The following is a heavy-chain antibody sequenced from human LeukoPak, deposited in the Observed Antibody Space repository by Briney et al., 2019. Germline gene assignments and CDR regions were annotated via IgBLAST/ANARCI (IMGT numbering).Heavy chain of an antibody. CDR3: ARDLGIHLRLPYGMAV. Sequence: GGSLRLSCAASGFVFSTYGMHWVRQAPGKGREGGAVIWYDGTNEYYADSVKGRFTISRDDSRNTLYLQMNSLRAEDPAMYYCARDLGIHLRLPYGMAVWGQGTTVTVAS. CDR1: GFVFSTYG. CDR2: IWYDGTNE. V-gene: IGHV3-33*01. D-gene: IGHD5-18*01. J-gene: IGHJ6*02.